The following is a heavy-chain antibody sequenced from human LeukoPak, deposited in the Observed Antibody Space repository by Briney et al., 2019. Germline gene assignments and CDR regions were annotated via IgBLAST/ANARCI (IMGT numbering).Heavy chain of an antibody. Sequence: SETLSLTCAVYGGSFSGYYWSWIRQPPGKGLEWIGTIYYSGSTYYNPSLKSRVSVSVDTSKNQFSLKLSSVTAADTAVYYCARPITYGSGSYFVYYFDYWGQGTLVTVSS. J-gene: IGHJ4*02. CDR1: GGSFSGYY. D-gene: IGHD3-10*01. CDR3: ARPITYGSGSYFVYYFDY. CDR2: IYYSGST. V-gene: IGHV4-34*01.